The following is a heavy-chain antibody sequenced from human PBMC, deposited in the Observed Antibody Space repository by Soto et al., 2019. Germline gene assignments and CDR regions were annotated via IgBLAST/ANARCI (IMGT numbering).Heavy chain of an antibody. Sequence: QVQLVQSGAEVKKPGSSVKVSCKASGGTFSSYAISWVRQAPGQGLEWMGGIIPIFGTANYAQKFQGRVTITADESTSTAYMKLSSLRSEDTAVYYCARAKQIWFGELLSYNWFDPWGQGTLVTVSS. CDR2: IIPIFGTA. D-gene: IGHD3-10*01. CDR1: GGTFSSYA. V-gene: IGHV1-69*01. CDR3: ARAKQIWFGELLSYNWFDP. J-gene: IGHJ5*02.